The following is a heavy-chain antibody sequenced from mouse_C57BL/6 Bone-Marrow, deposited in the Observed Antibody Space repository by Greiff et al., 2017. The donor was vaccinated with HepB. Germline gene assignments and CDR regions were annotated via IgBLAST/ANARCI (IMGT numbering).Heavy chain of an antibody. CDR3: ARNYGYDRGDWYFDV. V-gene: IGHV14-3*01. J-gene: IGHJ1*03. Sequence: EVQLVESVAELVRPGASVKLSCTASGFNIKNTYMHWVKQRPEQGLEWIGRIDPANGNTKYAPKFQGKATITADTSSNTAYLQLSSLTSEDTAIYYCARNYGYDRGDWYFDVWGTGTTVTVSS. CDR1: GFNIKNTY. D-gene: IGHD2-2*01. CDR2: IDPANGNT.